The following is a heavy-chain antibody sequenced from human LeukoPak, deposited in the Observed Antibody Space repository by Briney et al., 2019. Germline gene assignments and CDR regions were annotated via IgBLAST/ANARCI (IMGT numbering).Heavy chain of an antibody. CDR3: ARGATISETGYFDF. V-gene: IGHV4-34*01. Sequence: SETLSLTCAVYGGSFSRYYWSWIRQSPGKGLEWIAEIDHRGDTNYNPSVKSRVTISVDTSKNQFSLKMRLLSAADTALYYCARGATISETGYFDFWGQETLVTVSS. CDR2: IDHRGDT. D-gene: IGHD5-24*01. J-gene: IGHJ4*03. CDR1: GGSFSRYY.